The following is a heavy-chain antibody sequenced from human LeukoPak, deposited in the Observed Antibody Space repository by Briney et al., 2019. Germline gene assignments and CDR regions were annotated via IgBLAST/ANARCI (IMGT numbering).Heavy chain of an antibody. CDR2: IYYSGST. CDR3: ARRTEGWFDP. Sequence: SETLSLTCTVSGGSISSSSYYWGWIRQPPGKGLEWIGSIYYSGSTYYNPSLKSRVTISVDTSKNQFSLKLSSVTAADTAVYYCARRTEGWFDPWGQGTLVTVSS. D-gene: IGHD3/OR15-3a*01. V-gene: IGHV4-39*01. J-gene: IGHJ5*02. CDR1: GGSISSSSYY.